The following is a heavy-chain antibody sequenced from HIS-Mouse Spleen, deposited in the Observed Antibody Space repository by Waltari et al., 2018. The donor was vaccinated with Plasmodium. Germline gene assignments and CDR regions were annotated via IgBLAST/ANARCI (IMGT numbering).Heavy chain of an antibody. CDR3: ARDLAAAGHFDY. CDR1: GYTFTGDS. Sequence: QVQLVQSGAEVKKPGASVKVSCKASGYTFTGDSMTWVVQAPGQGLEWMGCINPNSGGTNYAQKFQGRVTMTRDTSISTAYMELSRLRSDDTAVYYCARDLAAAGHFDYWGQGTLVTVSS. D-gene: IGHD6-13*01. V-gene: IGHV1-2*02. J-gene: IGHJ4*02. CDR2: INPNSGGT.